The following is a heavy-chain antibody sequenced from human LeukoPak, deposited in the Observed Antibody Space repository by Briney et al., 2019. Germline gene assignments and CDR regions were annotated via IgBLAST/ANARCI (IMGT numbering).Heavy chain of an antibody. CDR3: ARSPPYSSSLPDY. Sequence: GGSLRLSCAASGFTFSSYSMNWVRLAPGKGLECVSSISSSSSYIYYADSVKGRFTISRDNAKNSLYLQMNSLRAEDTAVYYCARSPPYSSSLPDYWGQGTLVTVSS. CDR2: ISSSSSYI. CDR1: GFTFSSYS. J-gene: IGHJ4*02. D-gene: IGHD6-13*01. V-gene: IGHV3-21*01.